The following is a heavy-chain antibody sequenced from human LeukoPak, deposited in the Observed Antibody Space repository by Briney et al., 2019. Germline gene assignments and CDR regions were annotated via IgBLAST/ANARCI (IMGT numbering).Heavy chain of an antibody. J-gene: IGHJ4*02. CDR1: GDSISSHY. V-gene: IGHV4-59*11. CDR3: AKTHYYDSSGYYFPFDF. Sequence: SETLSLTCTVSGDSISSHYWSWIRQPPGKGLEWIGYIYYSGSTNYNPSLKSRVTISADTSKNQFSLKLSSVTAADTAVYYCAKTHYYDSSGYYFPFDFWGQGTLVTVSS. D-gene: IGHD3-22*01. CDR2: IYYSGST.